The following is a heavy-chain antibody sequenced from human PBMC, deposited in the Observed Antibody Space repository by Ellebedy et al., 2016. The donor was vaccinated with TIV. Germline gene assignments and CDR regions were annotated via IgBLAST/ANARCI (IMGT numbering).Heavy chain of an antibody. J-gene: IGHJ4*02. CDR3: ARGSGFSAEDY. V-gene: IGHV3-53*01. D-gene: IGHD3-3*01. Sequence: GGSLRLSCAASGFTVRSSYMSWVRQAPGRGLEWVSVIYRDDRTFYADSVQDRFTISRDNYKNTLFLQMDGLRGEDTAVYYCARGSGFSAEDYWGQGTLVTVSS. CDR2: IYRDDRT. CDR1: GFTVRSSY.